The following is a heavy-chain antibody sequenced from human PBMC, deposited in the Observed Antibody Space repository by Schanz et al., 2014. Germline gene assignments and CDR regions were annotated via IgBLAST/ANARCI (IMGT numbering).Heavy chain of an antibody. D-gene: IGHD2-21*02. J-gene: IGHJ5*02. Sequence: EVQLLESGGGLVQPGGSLRLSCAASGFTFSSYAMSWVRQAPGKGLEWVSAISGSGGSTYYADSVKGRFTISSDSSKNTLYLQMNSLRADDTAVYYCAKAGDWPVTRFDPWGQGTLVTVSS. CDR1: GFTFSSYA. V-gene: IGHV3-23*01. CDR2: ISGSGGST. CDR3: AKAGDWPVTRFDP.